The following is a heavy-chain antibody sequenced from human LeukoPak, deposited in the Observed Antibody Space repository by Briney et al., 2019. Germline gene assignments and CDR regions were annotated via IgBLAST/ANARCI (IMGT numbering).Heavy chain of an antibody. CDR1: GFTFSSYA. V-gene: IGHV3-23*01. CDR3: AKDAVILGYYYYYMDV. Sequence: GGSLRLSCAASGFTFSSYAMSWVRQAPGKGLEWVSAISGSGGSTYYADSVKGRFTISRDNSKNTLYLQMNSLRAEDTAVYYCAKDAVILGYYYYYMDVWGKGTTVTVSS. J-gene: IGHJ6*03. CDR2: ISGSGGST. D-gene: IGHD7-27*01.